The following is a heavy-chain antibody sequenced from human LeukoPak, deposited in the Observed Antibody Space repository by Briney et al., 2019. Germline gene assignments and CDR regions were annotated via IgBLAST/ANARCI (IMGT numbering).Heavy chain of an antibody. V-gene: IGHV4-59*01. CDR3: ARYGSGQPHDICRFDP. Sequence: PSETLPLTCTVSGGSLRGSYWTWVRQPPGKGLEWIGFIYYTGTTSYNPSLRSRVTMSLDTSQNQFSLKLTSLTAADTAVYYCARYGSGQPHDICRFDPWGQGTLVTVSS. CDR2: IYYTGTT. J-gene: IGHJ5*02. D-gene: IGHD3-10*01. CDR1: GGSLRGSY.